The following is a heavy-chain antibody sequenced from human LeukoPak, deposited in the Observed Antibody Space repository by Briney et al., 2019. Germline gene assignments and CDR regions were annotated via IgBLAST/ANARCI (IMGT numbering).Heavy chain of an antibody. J-gene: IGHJ4*02. Sequence: GGSLRLSCAASGFTFSDDYMSWIRQAPGKGLEWVSYISSSSSYTNYADSVKGRFTISRDNAKNSLYLQMNSLRAEDTAVYYCARANGDFDYWGQGTLVTVSS. CDR2: ISSSSSYT. CDR3: ARANGDFDY. D-gene: IGHD4-17*01. V-gene: IGHV3-11*06. CDR1: GFTFSDDY.